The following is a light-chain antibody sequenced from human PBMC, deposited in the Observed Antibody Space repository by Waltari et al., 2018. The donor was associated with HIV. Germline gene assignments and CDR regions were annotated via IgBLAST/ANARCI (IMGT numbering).Light chain of an antibody. V-gene: IGLV2-11*01. J-gene: IGLJ1*01. Sequence: QSALTQPRSVSGSPGQSVTISCTGTSSDVGGYNYVSWYQHHPGKAPKFMIYDVTKRPSGVPDLFSGAKSGNTAFLTISGLQAEDEADYYCCSYAGRYTYVCGSGTKVTVL. CDR3: CSYAGRYTYV. CDR1: SSDVGGYNY. CDR2: DVT.